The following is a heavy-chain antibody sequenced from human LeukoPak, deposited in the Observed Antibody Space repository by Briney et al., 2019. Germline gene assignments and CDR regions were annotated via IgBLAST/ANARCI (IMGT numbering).Heavy chain of an antibody. CDR3: TTDLGITMIRGVFVF. Sequence: GGSLRLSCAVSGITLSNYGMTWVRQAPGKGLEWVGRIKSRSDAGTTDYAAPVKGRFTISRDDSKNTLYLQMNSLKTEDTAVYYCTTDLGITMIRGVFVFWGQGTLVTVSS. J-gene: IGHJ4*02. CDR1: GITLSNYG. D-gene: IGHD3-10*01. CDR2: IKSRSDAGTT. V-gene: IGHV3-15*01.